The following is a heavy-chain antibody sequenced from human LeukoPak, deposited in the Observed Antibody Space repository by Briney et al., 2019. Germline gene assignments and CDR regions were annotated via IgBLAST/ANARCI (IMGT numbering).Heavy chain of an antibody. Sequence: GGSLRLSCAASEFTFSDYWMSWVRQTPGKKPEWVANIKEDGSEKYYVDSVKGRFTVSRDNAKNSLFLQMNSLRVEDTAVYYCATYKNWVAGDVWGQGTTVSVSS. CDR2: IKEDGSEK. D-gene: IGHD7-27*01. V-gene: IGHV3-7*01. CDR3: ATYKNWVAGDV. CDR1: EFTFSDYW. J-gene: IGHJ6*02.